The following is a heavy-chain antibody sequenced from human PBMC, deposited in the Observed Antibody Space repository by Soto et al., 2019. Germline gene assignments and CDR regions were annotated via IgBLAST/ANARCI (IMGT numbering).Heavy chain of an antibody. CDR2: ISAYNGNT. V-gene: IGHV1-18*01. CDR1: GYTFPSYG. CDR3: ARDVGCSGGSCYYTYNWFDP. J-gene: IGHJ5*02. Sequence: ASVQVSCKASGYTFPSYGISWVRQAPGQGLEWMGWISAYNGNTNYAQKLQGRVTMTTDTSTSTAYMELRSLRSDDTAVYYCARDVGCSGGSCYYTYNWFDPWGQGTMVTVSS. D-gene: IGHD2-15*01.